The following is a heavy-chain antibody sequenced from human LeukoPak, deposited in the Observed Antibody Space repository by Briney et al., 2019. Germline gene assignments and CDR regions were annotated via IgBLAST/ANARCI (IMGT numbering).Heavy chain of an antibody. D-gene: IGHD4-23*01. CDR2: ISSSGSTI. J-gene: IGHJ4*02. CDR3: ARDRQTPGNYGGNAGLRY. V-gene: IGHV3-48*03. Sequence: GGSLRLSCAASGFTFSSYEMTWVRQAPGKGLEWVSYISSSGSTIYYADSVKGRFTISRDNSKNTMYLQINSLRAEDTAVYYCARDRQTPGNYGGNAGLRYWGQGTLVTVSS. CDR1: GFTFSSYE.